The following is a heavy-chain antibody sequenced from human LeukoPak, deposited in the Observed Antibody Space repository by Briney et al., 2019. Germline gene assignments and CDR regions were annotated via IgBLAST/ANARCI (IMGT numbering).Heavy chain of an antibody. CDR1: GFTFSSYG. D-gene: IGHD5-24*01. Sequence: PGGPLRLSCAPSGFTFSSYGMHWVRQAPGKGLEWVAVISYDGSNKYYADSVKGRFTISRDNSKNTLYLQMNSLRAEDTAVYYCAKEKLDYWGQGTLVTVSS. CDR2: ISYDGSNK. CDR3: AKEKLDY. V-gene: IGHV3-30*18. J-gene: IGHJ4*02.